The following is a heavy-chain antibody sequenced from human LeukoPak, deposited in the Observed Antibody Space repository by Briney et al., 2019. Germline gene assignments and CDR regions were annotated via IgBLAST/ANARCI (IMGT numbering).Heavy chain of an antibody. J-gene: IGHJ4*02. Sequence: GGSLRLSCAASGFTFSNAWMSWVRQAPGKGLEWVGRIKSKTDGGTTDYAAPVKGRLTISRDDSKNTLYLQMNSLKTEDTAVYYCTTDSPFELIDYWGQGTLVTVSS. V-gene: IGHV3-15*01. D-gene: IGHD1-7*01. CDR2: IKSKTDGGTT. CDR1: GFTFSNAW. CDR3: TTDSPFELIDY.